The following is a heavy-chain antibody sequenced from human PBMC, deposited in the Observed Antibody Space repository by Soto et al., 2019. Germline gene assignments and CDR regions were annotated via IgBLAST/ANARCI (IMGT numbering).Heavy chain of an antibody. D-gene: IGHD1-26*01. J-gene: IGHJ3*02. CDR2: MSASTT. CDR1: GFTFSSYG. CDR3: AKEGYSGSYYVGAFDI. Sequence: GGSLRLSCAASGFTFSSYGMSWVRQAPGKGLEWVSAMSASTTNYADSVRGRFTISRDNSKNTLYLQMSSLRAEDTAVYYCAKEGYSGSYYVGAFDIWGQGTMVTVSS. V-gene: IGHV3-23*01.